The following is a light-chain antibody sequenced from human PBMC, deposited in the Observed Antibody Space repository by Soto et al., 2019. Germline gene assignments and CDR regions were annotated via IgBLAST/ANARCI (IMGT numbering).Light chain of an antibody. CDR3: QKYNSAPLT. CDR2: ATS. CDR1: QGIAPY. J-gene: IGKJ4*01. Sequence: DVQMTQSPSSLSAFVGDRVTITCRASQGIAPYLAWFQQKPGQVPKLLSDATSTLQSGVPSRFSGSGSGTDFTPTINSLQPEDVGTSYCQKYNSAPLTFGGGTKVEIK. V-gene: IGKV1-27*01.